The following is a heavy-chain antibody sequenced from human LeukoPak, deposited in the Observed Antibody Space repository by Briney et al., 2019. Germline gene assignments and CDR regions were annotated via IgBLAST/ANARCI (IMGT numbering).Heavy chain of an antibody. CDR3: ARRVVVPAVLGGLDY. J-gene: IGHJ4*02. CDR1: GASLISSSHY. Sequence: SQTLPLTCTVSGASLISSSHYWAWIRQPPGKGLEWIGSMYYSGSTFYNPSLKSRVTVAADTSEAKFSLKLSSVTAADTAVYYCARRVVVPAVLGGLDYWGQGTLATFPS. CDR2: MYYSGST. V-gene: IGHV4-39*01. D-gene: IGHD2-2*01.